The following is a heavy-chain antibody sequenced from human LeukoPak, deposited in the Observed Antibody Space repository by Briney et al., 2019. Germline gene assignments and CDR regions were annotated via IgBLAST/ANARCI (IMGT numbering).Heavy chain of an antibody. CDR3: ARVYFGESHYYFDY. CDR2: IYYSGST. J-gene: IGHJ4*02. V-gene: IGHV4-30-4*08. CDR1: GFTFSSYA. Sequence: LRLSCAASGFTFSSYAMSWIRQPPGKGLEWIGYIYYSGSTYYNPSLKGRVTISVDTSKNQFSLKLSSVTAADTAVYYCARVYFGESHYYFDYWGQGTLVTVSS. D-gene: IGHD3-10*01.